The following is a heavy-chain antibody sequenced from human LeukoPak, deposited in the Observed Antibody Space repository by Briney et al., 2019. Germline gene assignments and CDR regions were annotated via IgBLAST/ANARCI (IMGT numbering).Heavy chain of an antibody. CDR1: GYTFTGYY. CDR2: INPNSGGT. Sequence: GASVKVSCKASGYTFTGYYMHWVRQAPGQGLEWMGWINPNSGGTNYAQKFQGRVTMTRDTSIRTAYMELSRLRSDDTAVYYCAREHDSSGYYDRFQHWGQGTLVTVSS. J-gene: IGHJ1*01. CDR3: AREHDSSGYYDRFQH. D-gene: IGHD3-22*01. V-gene: IGHV1-2*02.